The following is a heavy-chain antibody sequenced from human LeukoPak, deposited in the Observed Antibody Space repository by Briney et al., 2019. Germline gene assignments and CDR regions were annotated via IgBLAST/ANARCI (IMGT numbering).Heavy chain of an antibody. CDR2: IFHSGTT. D-gene: IGHD4-11*01. J-gene: IGHJ5*02. Sequence: SETLSLTCGVSGYSISSVNYWAWIRQPPGKGLEWIGSIFHSGTTYYNPSLRSRLTMSVDTSKNQFSLDLRSVTAADTAVYFCAKDSGRSRYSNWFDRWGLGTLVTVSS. CDR3: AKDSGRSRYSNWFDR. CDR1: GYSISSVNY. V-gene: IGHV4-38-2*02.